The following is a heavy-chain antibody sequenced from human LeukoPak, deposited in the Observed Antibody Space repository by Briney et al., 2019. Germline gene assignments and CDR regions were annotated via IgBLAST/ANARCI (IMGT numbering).Heavy chain of an antibody. J-gene: IGHJ4*02. CDR3: ASSSVAPFDY. D-gene: IGHD3-22*01. Sequence: GGSLRLSCAASGFTFSSYAMHWVRQAPGKGLEWVAVISYDGSNKYYADSVKGRFTISRDNSKNTLYLQMNSLRAEDTAVYYCASSSVAPFDYWGQGTLVNVSS. V-gene: IGHV3-30*01. CDR2: ISYDGSNK. CDR1: GFTFSSYA.